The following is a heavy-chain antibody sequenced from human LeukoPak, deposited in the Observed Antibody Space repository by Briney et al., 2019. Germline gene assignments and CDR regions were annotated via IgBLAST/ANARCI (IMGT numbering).Heavy chain of an antibody. J-gene: IGHJ4*02. CDR3: AGETDDSSGYYYEALGY. D-gene: IGHD3-22*01. CDR2: INPSGGST. CDR1: GYTFTSYY. V-gene: IGHV1-46*01. Sequence: ASVKVSCEASGYTFTSYYMHWVRQAPGQGLEWMGIINPSGGSTSYAQKFQGRVTMTRDMSTSTVYMELSSLRSEDTAVYYCAGETDDSSGYYYEALGYWGQGTLVTVSS.